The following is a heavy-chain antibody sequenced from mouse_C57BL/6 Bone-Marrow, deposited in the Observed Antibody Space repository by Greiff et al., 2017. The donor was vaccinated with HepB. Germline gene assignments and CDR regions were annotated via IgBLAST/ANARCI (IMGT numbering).Heavy chain of an antibody. CDR2: INPSTGGT. J-gene: IGHJ4*01. CDR3: ARWLRRAMDY. V-gene: IGHV1-42*01. D-gene: IGHD2-2*01. CDR1: GYSFTGYY. Sequence: VQLQQSGPELVKPGASVKISCKASGYSFTGYYMNWVKQSPEKSLEWIGEINPSTGGTTYNQKFKAKATLTVDKSSSTADMQLKSLTSEDSAVYYCARWLRRAMDYWGQGTSVTVSS.